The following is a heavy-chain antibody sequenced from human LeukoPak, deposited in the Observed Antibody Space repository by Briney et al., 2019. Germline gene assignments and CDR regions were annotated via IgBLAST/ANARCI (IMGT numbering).Heavy chain of an antibody. V-gene: IGHV3-30*18. CDR1: GFTFSSYG. J-gene: IGHJ4*02. CDR2: ISYDGSNK. Sequence: GGPLRLSCAASGFTFSSYGMHWVRQAPGKGLEWVAVISYDGSNKYYADSVKGRFTISRDNSKNTLYLQMNSLRAEDTAVYYCAKEYCSGGSCYSGSLYYWGQGTLVTVSS. CDR3: AKEYCSGGSCYSGSLYY. D-gene: IGHD2-15*01.